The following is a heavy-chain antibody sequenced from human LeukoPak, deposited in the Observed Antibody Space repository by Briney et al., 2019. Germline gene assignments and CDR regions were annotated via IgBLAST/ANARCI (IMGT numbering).Heavy chain of an antibody. Sequence: GGSLRLSCAASGFTFSSYGLHWVRQAPGKGLEWVAFIRYDGSNKYYEDSVKGRFTISRDNSKNTLYLQMNSLRAEDTAVYYCAKEGLRAFDIWGQGTMVTVSS. CDR2: IRYDGSNK. CDR3: AKEGLRAFDI. D-gene: IGHD4-17*01. V-gene: IGHV3-30*02. CDR1: GFTFSSYG. J-gene: IGHJ3*02.